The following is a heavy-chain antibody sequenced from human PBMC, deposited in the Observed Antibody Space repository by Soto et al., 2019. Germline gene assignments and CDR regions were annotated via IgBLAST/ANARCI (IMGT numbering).Heavy chain of an antibody. CDR2: IIPIFGTA. V-gene: IGHV1-69*13. D-gene: IGHD2-15*01. J-gene: IGHJ6*02. CDR3: ARDIVVVVAARDYYGMDV. Sequence: SVKVSCKASGGTFSSYAISWVRQAPGQGLEWMGGIIPIFGTANYAQKFQGRVTITADESTSTAYMELSSLRSEDTAVYYCARDIVVVVAARDYYGMDVWGQGTTVTVSS. CDR1: GGTFSSYA.